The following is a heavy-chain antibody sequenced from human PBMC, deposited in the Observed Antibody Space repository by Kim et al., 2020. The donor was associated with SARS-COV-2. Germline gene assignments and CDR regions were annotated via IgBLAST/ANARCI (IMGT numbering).Heavy chain of an antibody. CDR2: IYSGGSST. CDR1: GFTFSSYA. V-gene: IGHV3-23*03. CDR3: AKGGVVVVPLFDY. Sequence: GGSLRLSCAASGFTFSSYAMSWVRQAPGKGLEWVSVIYSGGSSTYYADSVKGRFTISRDNSKNTLYLQMNSLRAEDTAVYYCAKGGVVVVPLFDYWGQGTLVTVSS. D-gene: IGHD3-22*01. J-gene: IGHJ4*02.